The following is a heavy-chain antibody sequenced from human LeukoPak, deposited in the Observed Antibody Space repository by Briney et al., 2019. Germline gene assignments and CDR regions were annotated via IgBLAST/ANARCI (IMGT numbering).Heavy chain of an antibody. CDR2: IYSGGST. D-gene: IGHD3-22*01. J-gene: IGHJ4*02. Sequence: XXSWXRXAXGXGLEWVSVIYSGGSTYYADSVKGRFTISRDNSKNTLYLQMNSLRAEDTAVYYCAGVKGYYDSSGRYYFDYWGQGTLVTVSS. CDR1: X. V-gene: IGHV3-53*01. CDR3: AGVKGYYDSSGRYYFDY.